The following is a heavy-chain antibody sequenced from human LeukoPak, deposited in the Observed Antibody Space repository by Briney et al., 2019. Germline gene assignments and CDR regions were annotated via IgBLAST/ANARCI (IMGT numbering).Heavy chain of an antibody. D-gene: IGHD6-13*01. Sequence: GGSLRLSCAASGFTFSSYAMSWVRQAPGKGLEWVSAISGSGGSTYYADSVKGRFTTSRDNSKNTLFLQMNSLRAEDTAVYFCAKGVSSPLCYFHYWGQGVLVTVSA. CDR2: ISGSGGST. V-gene: IGHV3-23*01. CDR3: AKGVSSPLCYFHY. J-gene: IGHJ4*02. CDR1: GFTFSSYA.